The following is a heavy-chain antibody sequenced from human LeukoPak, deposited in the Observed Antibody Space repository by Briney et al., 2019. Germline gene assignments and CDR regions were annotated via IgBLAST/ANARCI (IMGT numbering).Heavy chain of an antibody. CDR2: ISYDGSNK. CDR1: GFTFSSYA. J-gene: IGHJ6*02. Sequence: QSGGSLRLSCAASGFTFSSYAMHWVRQAPGKGLEWVAVISYDGSNKYYAESVKGRFTISRDNSKNTLYLQMNSLRAEDTAVCYCARDLDSSSSYYYYGMDVWGQGTTVTVSS. CDR3: ARDLDSSSSYYYYGMDV. V-gene: IGHV3-30*04. D-gene: IGHD6-6*01.